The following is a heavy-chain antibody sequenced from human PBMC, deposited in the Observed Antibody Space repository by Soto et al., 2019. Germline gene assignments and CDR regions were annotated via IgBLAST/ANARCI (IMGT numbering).Heavy chain of an antibody. CDR2: ISYDGSNK. Sequence: GGSLRLSCAASGFTFSSYGMHWVRQAPGKGLEWVAVISYDGSNKYYADSVKGRFTISRDNSKNTLYLQMNSLRAEDTAVYYCAKDHSISYYYYMDVWGKGTTVTVSS. CDR3: AKDHSISYYYYMDV. CDR1: GFTFSSYG. V-gene: IGHV3-30*18. D-gene: IGHD4-4*01. J-gene: IGHJ6*03.